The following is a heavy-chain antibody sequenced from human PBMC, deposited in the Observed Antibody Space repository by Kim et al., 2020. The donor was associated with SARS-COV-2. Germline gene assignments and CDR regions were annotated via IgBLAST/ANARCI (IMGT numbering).Heavy chain of an antibody. D-gene: IGHD3-16*02. CDR2: INAGNGNT. CDR3: ARDGSIMITFGGVIVIPPTSPYYGMDV. Sequence: ASVKVSCKASGYTFTSYAMHWVRQAPGQRLEWMGWINAGNGNTKYSQKFQGRVTITRDTSASTAYRELSSLRSEDTAVYYCARDGSIMITFGGVIVIPPTSPYYGMDVWGQGTTVTVSS. CDR1: GYTFTSYA. V-gene: IGHV1-3*01. J-gene: IGHJ6*02.